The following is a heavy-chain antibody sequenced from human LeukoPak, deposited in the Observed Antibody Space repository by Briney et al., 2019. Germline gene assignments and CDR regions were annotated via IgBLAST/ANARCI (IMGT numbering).Heavy chain of an antibody. CDR2: ISYDGNKK. J-gene: IGHJ4*02. CDR3: ARDEGYCSGGSCSTLDY. V-gene: IGHV3-30*03. D-gene: IGHD2-15*01. CDR1: GFTFSNHG. Sequence: GGSLRLSCAVSGFTFSNHGIHWVRQAPGKGLEWVTVISYDGNKKYYADSVKGRFTISRDNSKNTLDLQMNSLRVEDTAVYYCARDEGYCSGGSCSTLDYWGQGTLVTVSS.